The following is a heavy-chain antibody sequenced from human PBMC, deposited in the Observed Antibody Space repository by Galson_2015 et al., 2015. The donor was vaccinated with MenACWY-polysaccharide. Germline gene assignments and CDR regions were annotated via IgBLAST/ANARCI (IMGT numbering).Heavy chain of an antibody. CDR1: GFTFSGYW. CDR2: INSDGSST. V-gene: IGHV3-74*01. J-gene: IGHJ4*02. CDR3: ARGAYSSSLSFDY. D-gene: IGHD6-6*01. Sequence: SLRLSCAASGFTFSGYWMHWVRQAPGKGLVWVSRINSDGSSTSYADSVKGRFTISRDNAKNTLYLQMNSLRAEDTAVYYCARGAYSSSLSFDYWGQGTLVTVSS.